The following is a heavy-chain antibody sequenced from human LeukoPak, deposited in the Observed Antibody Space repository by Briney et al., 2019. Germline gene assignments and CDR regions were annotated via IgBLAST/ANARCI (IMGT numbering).Heavy chain of an antibody. CDR1: GGSISSYY. CDR3: ARALGKRTSNYFDY. D-gene: IGHD1-26*01. CDR2: IYYSGST. Sequence: SETLSLTCTVSGGSISSYYWSWIRQPPGKGLEWIGYIYYSGSTNYNPSLKSRVTISVDTSKNQFSLKLSSVTAADTAVYYCARALGKRTSNYFDYWGQGTLVTVSS. J-gene: IGHJ4*02. V-gene: IGHV4-59*01.